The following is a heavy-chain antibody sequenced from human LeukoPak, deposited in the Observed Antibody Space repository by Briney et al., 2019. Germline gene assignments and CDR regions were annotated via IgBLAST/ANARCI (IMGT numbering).Heavy chain of an antibody. CDR1: GFTFSSYW. CDR2: INHDGSST. Sequence: GGSLRLSCAASGFTFSSYWMHWVRQVSGKGLVWVLRINHDGSSTGYADSVKGRFTISRDNAKNTLSLQMDSLRAEDTAVYYCARGWLNAFDIWGQGTMVTVSS. J-gene: IGHJ3*02. D-gene: IGHD3-9*01. V-gene: IGHV3-74*01. CDR3: ARGWLNAFDI.